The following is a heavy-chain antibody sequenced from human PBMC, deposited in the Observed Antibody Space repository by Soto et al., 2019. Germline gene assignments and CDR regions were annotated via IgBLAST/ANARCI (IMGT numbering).Heavy chain of an antibody. CDR3: ARGGGRSGYYYYYYGMDV. Sequence: GASVKVSCKASGYTFTSYDINWVRQATGQGLEWMGWMNPNSGNTGYAQKFQGRVTMTRNTSISTAYMELGSLRSEDTAVYYCARGGGRSGYYYYYYGMDVWGQGTTVTVSS. V-gene: IGHV1-8*01. CDR1: GYTFTSYD. J-gene: IGHJ6*02. CDR2: MNPNSGNT. D-gene: IGHD3-22*01.